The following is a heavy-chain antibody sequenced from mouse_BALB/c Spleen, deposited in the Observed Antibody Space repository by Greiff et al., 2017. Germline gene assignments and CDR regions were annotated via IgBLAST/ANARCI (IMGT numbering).Heavy chain of an antibody. CDR2: ISSGSSTI. CDR3: ARKSYDYDVGYYYAMDY. J-gene: IGHJ4*01. D-gene: IGHD2-4*01. Sequence: EVKVEESGGGLVQPGGSRKLSCAASGFTFSSFGMHWVRQAPEKGLEWVAYISSGSSTIYYADTVKGRFTISRDNPKNTLFLQMTSLRSEDTAMYYCARKSYDYDVGYYYAMDYWGQGTSVTVSS. CDR1: GFTFSSFG. V-gene: IGHV5-17*02.